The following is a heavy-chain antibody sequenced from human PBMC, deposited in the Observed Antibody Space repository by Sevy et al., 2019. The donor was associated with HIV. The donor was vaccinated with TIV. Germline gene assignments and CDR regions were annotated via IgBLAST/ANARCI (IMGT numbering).Heavy chain of an antibody. CDR3: AKEGYESSGYYH. CDR2: ISGSGGYT. J-gene: IGHJ5*02. V-gene: IGHV3-23*01. CDR1: GFTFGSYA. Sequence: GGSLRLSCAASGFTFGSYAMTWVRQAPGKGLEWVSAISGSGGYTYYADSVKGRFTISRDNSKKTLDLQMHSLRAEDTAVYYCAKEGYESSGYYHWGQGTLVTVSS. D-gene: IGHD3-22*01.